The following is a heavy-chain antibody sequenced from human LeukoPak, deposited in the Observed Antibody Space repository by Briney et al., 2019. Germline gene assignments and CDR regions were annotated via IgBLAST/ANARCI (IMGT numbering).Heavy chain of an antibody. CDR3: ARESMVRGHFDY. V-gene: IGHV4-38-2*02. CDR1: GYSISSGYY. CDR2: IYHSGST. Sequence: SETLSLTCTVSGYSISSGYYWGWIRQPPGKGLEWIGSIYHSGSTYYNSSLKSRVTISVDTSKNQFSLKLSSVTAADTAVYYCARESMVRGHFDYWGQGTLVTVSS. D-gene: IGHD3-10*01. J-gene: IGHJ4*02.